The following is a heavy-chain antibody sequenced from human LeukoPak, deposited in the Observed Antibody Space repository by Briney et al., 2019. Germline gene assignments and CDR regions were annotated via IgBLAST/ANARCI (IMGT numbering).Heavy chain of an antibody. J-gene: IGHJ4*02. V-gene: IGHV3-30*18. CDR2: ISYDGSNK. CDR1: GFAFSSYG. CDR3: AKSRGSGSNMARGVNFDY. D-gene: IGHD3-10*01. Sequence: GGSLRLSCAASGFAFSSYGMRWVRQAPGKGLEWVAVISYDGSNKYYADSVKGRFTISRDNSKNTLYLQMNSLSAEDTALYYCAKSRGSGSNMARGVNFDYWGQGTLVTVSS.